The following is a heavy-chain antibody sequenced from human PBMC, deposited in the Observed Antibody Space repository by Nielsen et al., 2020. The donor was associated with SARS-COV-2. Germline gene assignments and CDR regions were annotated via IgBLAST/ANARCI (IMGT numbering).Heavy chain of an antibody. V-gene: IGHV3-21*01. D-gene: IGHD3-3*01. CDR1: GFTFSNYI. CDR3: ARVLSYTFDI. Sequence: GESLKISCAASGFTFSNYIMNWVRQAPGKGLEWVSSITSSSSYIYYADSVKGRFTISRDNAKNSLYLQMNSLRAEDTAVYYCARVLSYTFDIWGQGTMVTVSS. J-gene: IGHJ3*02. CDR2: ITSSSSYI.